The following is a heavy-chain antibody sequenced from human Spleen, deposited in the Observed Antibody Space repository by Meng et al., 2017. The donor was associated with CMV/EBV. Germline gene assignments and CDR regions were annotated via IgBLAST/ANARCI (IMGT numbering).Heavy chain of an antibody. CDR3: ARDRGWELLDY. J-gene: IGHJ4*02. V-gene: IGHV4-61*03. CDR1: GGSVSGDAYF. CDR2: IYDSGIT. Sequence: TCTVSGGSVSGDAYFWTWIRQPPGKGLEWIGCIYDSGITSYNPSLKSRVTISVDTSKNHFSLKLSSVTAADTAVYYCARDRGWELLDYWGQGTLVTVSS. D-gene: IGHD1-26*01.